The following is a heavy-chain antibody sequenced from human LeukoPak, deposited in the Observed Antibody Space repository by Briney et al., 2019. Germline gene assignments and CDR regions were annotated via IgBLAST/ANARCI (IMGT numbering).Heavy chain of an antibody. D-gene: IGHD6-13*01. J-gene: IGHJ4*02. CDR1: GFTFDDYA. Sequence: PGGSLRLSCAASGFTFDDYAMHWVRQAPGKGLEWVSLISWDGGSTYYADSVKGRFTISRDNSKNSLYLQMNSLRAEDTALYYCAKDIRNRAAAGLFDYWGQGTLVTVSS. V-gene: IGHV3-43D*03. CDR3: AKDIRNRAAAGLFDY. CDR2: ISWDGGST.